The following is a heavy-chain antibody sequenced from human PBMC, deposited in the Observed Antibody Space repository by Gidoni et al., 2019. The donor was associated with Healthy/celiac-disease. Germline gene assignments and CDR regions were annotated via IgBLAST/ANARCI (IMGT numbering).Heavy chain of an antibody. CDR3: AKLSLLDGEYYFDY. Sequence: EVQLVESGGGLVQPGGSLRLSCAASGFTFSSYSMNWVRQAPGKGLEWVSYISSSSSTIYYADSVKGRFTISRDNAKNSLYLQMNSLRDEDTAVYYCAKLSLLDGEYYFDYWGQGTLVTVSS. D-gene: IGHD3-10*01. CDR2: ISSSSSTI. J-gene: IGHJ4*02. CDR1: GFTFSSYS. V-gene: IGHV3-48*02.